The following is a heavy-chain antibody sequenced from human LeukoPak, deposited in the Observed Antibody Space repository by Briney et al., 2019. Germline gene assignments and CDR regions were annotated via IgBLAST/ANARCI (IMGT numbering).Heavy chain of an antibody. D-gene: IGHD3-10*01. CDR1: GYTLTELS. CDR2: FDPEDGET. V-gene: IGHV1-24*01. CDR3: ATDPRFGELWNFDY. J-gene: IGHJ4*02. Sequence: EASVKVSCKVSGYTLTELSMHWVRQAPGKGLEWMGGFDPEDGETIYAQKFQGRVTMTEDTSTDTAYMELSSLRSEDTAVYYCATDPRFGELWNFDYWGQGTLVTVSS.